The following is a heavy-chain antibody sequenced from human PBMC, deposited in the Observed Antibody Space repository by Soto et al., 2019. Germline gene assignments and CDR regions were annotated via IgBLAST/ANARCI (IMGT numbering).Heavy chain of an antibody. J-gene: IGHJ4*02. V-gene: IGHV3-30-3*01. CDR3: ARGGRLFYSRSWYADY. CDR1: GFSFSSYV. D-gene: IGHD6-13*01. Sequence: QVQLVESGGGVVQPGRSLRLSCAASGFSFSSYVMHWVRQAPGKGLEWVAVISYDGSKIYYADSVEGRFTISRDNSQNHLYLQMDRLRDDDTAIYYCARGGRLFYSRSWYADYLGQGTLVTVPP. CDR2: ISYDGSKI.